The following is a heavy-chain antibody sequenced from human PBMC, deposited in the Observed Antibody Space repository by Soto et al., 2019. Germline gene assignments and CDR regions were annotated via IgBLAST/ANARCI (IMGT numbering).Heavy chain of an antibody. Sequence: QVQLMQSGAEVKKPGASVKVSCKASGDTFTNYYIHWVRQAPGQGLEWMGTVNPSGGHTTYAQHFLGRVIMTRDTSTSTLYMELTSLTADETAVYYCARGGHVVVVTAALDYWGQGTLVTVSS. J-gene: IGHJ4*02. V-gene: IGHV1-46*01. CDR1: GDTFTNYY. CDR3: ARGGHVVVVTAALDY. CDR2: VNPSGGHT. D-gene: IGHD2-21*02.